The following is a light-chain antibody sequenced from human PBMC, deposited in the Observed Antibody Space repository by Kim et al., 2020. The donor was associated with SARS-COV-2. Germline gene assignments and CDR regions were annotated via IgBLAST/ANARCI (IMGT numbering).Light chain of an antibody. CDR1: HSDVGAYDY. CDR2: DVN. V-gene: IGLV2-14*03. CDR3: GAYTASSTWV. J-gene: IGLJ6*01. Sequence: QSALTQPASVSGSPGQSITISCTGTHSDVGAYDYVSWYRQLPGRVPKVMIFDVNKRPSGVSDRFSGSKSGYTASLTISRLQSEDEGDYYCGAYTASSTWVFGGGTKVTVL.